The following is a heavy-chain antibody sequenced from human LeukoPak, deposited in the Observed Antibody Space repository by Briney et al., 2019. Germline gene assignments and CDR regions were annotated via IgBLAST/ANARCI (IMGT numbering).Heavy chain of an antibody. J-gene: IGHJ4*02. CDR3: ARDKSYGDSTDY. CDR1: GFPFSSYW. CDR2: IKQDGSKK. V-gene: IGHV3-7*01. Sequence: GGSLRLSCVASGFPFSSYWMTWVRQAPGKGLEWVANIKQDGSKKSYVDSVKGRFTISRDNAKNSLYLQMNSLRAEDTAVYYCARDKSYGDSTDYWGQGTLVTVSS. D-gene: IGHD4-17*01.